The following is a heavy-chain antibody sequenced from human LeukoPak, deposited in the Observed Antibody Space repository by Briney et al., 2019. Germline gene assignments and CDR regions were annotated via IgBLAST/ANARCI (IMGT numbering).Heavy chain of an antibody. V-gene: IGHV3-74*01. Sequence: GGSLRLSCAASGFTFSSYWMHWVRQAPGKGLVWVSRINSDGSSTSYADSVEGRFTISRDNAKNTLYLQMNSLRAEDTAVYYCARDLSDYGDAYYYGMDVWGQGTTVTVSS. J-gene: IGHJ6*02. CDR2: INSDGSST. CDR3: ARDLSDYGDAYYYGMDV. D-gene: IGHD4-17*01. CDR1: GFTFSSYW.